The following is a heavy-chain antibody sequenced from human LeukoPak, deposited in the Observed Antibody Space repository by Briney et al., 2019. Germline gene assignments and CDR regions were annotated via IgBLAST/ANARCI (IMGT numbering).Heavy chain of an antibody. CDR3: ARDSVYCSSTSCYYYGMDV. CDR1: GGSISSGDYY. D-gene: IGHD2-2*01. V-gene: IGHV4-30-4*01. J-gene: IGHJ6*02. Sequence: RSQTLSLTCTVSGGSISSGDYYWSWIRQPPGKGLEWIGYIYYSGSTYYNPSLKSRVTISVDTSKYQFPLKLSSVTAADTAVYYCARDSVYCSSTSCYYYGMDVWGQGTTVTVSS. CDR2: IYYSGST.